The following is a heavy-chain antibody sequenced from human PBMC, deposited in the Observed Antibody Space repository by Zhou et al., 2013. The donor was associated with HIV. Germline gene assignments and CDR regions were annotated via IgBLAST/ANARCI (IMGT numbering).Heavy chain of an antibody. CDR3: ARGGSGYDPHKSQYYYYYMDV. Sequence: QVQLVQSGAEVKKPGSSVKVSCKASGGTFSNYAISWVRQAPGQGLEWMGGIIPIFGTANYAQKFQGRVTLTADESTSTAYMELSSLRSEDTAVYYYARGGSGYDPHKSQYYYYYMDVWGKGTTVTVSS. CDR1: GGTFSNYA. J-gene: IGHJ6*03. D-gene: IGHD5-12*01. CDR2: IIPIFGTA. V-gene: IGHV1-69*12.